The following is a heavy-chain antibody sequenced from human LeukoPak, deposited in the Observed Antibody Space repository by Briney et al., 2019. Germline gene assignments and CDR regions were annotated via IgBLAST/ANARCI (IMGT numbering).Heavy chain of an antibody. V-gene: IGHV3-7*01. CDR1: GFTFSNYW. D-gene: IGHD3-22*01. J-gene: IGHJ4*02. CDR3: AKTLYDTSGYYYAGFDY. CDR2: IRRDGSET. Sequence: AGGSLRLSCAASGFTFSNYWMTWVRRAPGKGLEWVANIRRDGSETHYVDSVKGRFTISRDDAKNSLYLQVNSLRAEDTAVYYCAKTLYDTSGYYYAGFDYWGQGTLVTVSS.